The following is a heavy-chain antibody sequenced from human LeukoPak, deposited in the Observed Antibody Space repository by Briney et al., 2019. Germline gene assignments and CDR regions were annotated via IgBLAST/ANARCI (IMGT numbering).Heavy chain of an antibody. CDR1: GYTFTSYY. J-gene: IGHJ3*02. D-gene: IGHD3-22*01. Sequence: GASVKVSCKASGYTFTSYYMHWVRQAPGQGLEWMGIINPSGGSTSYAQKFQGRVTMTRDTSTSTVYMELSSLRSEDMAVYYCAGEADYMGSGYRGAFDIWGQGTMVTVSS. V-gene: IGHV1-46*01. CDR2: INPSGGST. CDR3: AGEADYMGSGYRGAFDI.